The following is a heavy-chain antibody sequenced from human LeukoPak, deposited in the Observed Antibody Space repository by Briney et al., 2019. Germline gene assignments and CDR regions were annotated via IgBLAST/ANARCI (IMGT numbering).Heavy chain of an antibody. J-gene: IGHJ4*02. CDR3: ATGGGQWLPHY. V-gene: IGHV3-11*06. CDR2: SSSSTSDT. Sequence: GGSLRLSCAASGFTFSDYYMTWIRQAPGKGLEWVSYSSSSTSDTKYADPVKGRFTISRDNAKNSLYLQMNSLRAEDTAVYYCATGGGQWLPHYWGQGTLVTASS. CDR1: GFTFSDYY. D-gene: IGHD6-19*01.